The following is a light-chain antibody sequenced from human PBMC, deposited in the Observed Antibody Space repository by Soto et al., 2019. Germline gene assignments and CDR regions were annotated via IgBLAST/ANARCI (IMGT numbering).Light chain of an antibody. CDR1: SSDVGAYNY. J-gene: IGLJ1*01. Sequence: QSVLTQPASVSGPPGQSTTISCTGTSSDVGAYNYVSWYLHHPGKAPRLVIYDVTNRPSGISDRFSGSKSGNTASLTISGLLAEDEADYYCASYPTISTYAFGTGTKVTV. CDR3: ASYPTISTYA. V-gene: IGLV2-14*01. CDR2: DVT.